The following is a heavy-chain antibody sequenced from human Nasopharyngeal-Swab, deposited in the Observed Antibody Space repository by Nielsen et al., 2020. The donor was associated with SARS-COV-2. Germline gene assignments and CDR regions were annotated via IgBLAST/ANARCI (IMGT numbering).Heavy chain of an antibody. J-gene: IGHJ4*02. V-gene: IGHV3-30*18. CDR3: AKARDSSIWYRNYFDC. CDR1: GFPFTNYG. Sequence: GGSLRLSCAASGFPFTNYGVHWVRQAPGKGLEWVAAISYDRSNQYYADSVKGRFTISRDNSENTLYLQLSSLRTDDTAMYYCAKARDSSIWYRNYFDCWGQGTLVTVSS. CDR2: ISYDRSNQ. D-gene: IGHD6-13*01.